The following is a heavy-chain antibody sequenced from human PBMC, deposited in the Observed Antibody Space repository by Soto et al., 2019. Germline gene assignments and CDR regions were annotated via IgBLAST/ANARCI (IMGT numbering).Heavy chain of an antibody. J-gene: IGHJ4*01. CDR2: IYHSGRT. CDR3: ATHRGNTFGPYDD. V-gene: IGHV4-4*02. Sequence: VQLQESGPGLVKPSGTLSLTCAVSGASISSGNWWSWVRQSPGKGLEWIGEIYHSGRTNHNPSLTRRVTISLHNSRNPFSLTLSSVTAASTAVYFCATHRGNTFGPYDDWGQGTQVTVSS. D-gene: IGHD3-16*01. CDR1: GASISSGNW.